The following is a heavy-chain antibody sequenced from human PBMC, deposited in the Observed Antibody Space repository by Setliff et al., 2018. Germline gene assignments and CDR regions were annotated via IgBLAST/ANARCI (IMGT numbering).Heavy chain of an antibody. CDR2: IWSHGGLK. CDR1: GLTFSSYG. V-gene: IGHV3-33*01. D-gene: IGHD2-15*01. CDR3: ARGGNLIYYFDY. Sequence: GGSLRLSCAASGLTFSSYGMHWVRQAPGKGLEWVAVIWSHGGLKSYVDSVKGRFTIARDNSKNTLYLEMSSLRAEDTAVYYCARGGNLIYYFDYWGQGTLVTVSS. J-gene: IGHJ4*02.